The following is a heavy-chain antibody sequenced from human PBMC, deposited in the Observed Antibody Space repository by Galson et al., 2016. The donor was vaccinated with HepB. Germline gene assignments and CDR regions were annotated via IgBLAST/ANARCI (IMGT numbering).Heavy chain of an antibody. CDR3: ARTTTDPDSSGWYVGYYFDY. V-gene: IGHV3-53*01. Sequence: LRLSCAASGFTVTNNYMSWVRQAPGKGLEWVSVIYSSGSTYYADSVKGRFTISRDNSKNTLYLQMNSLRAEDTAVYYCARTTTDPDSSGWYVGYYFDYWGQGTLVTVSS. CDR2: IYSSGST. J-gene: IGHJ4*02. D-gene: IGHD6-19*01. CDR1: GFTVTNNY.